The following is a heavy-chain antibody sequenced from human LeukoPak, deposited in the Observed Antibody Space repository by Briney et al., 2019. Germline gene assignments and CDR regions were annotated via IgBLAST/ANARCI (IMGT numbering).Heavy chain of an antibody. V-gene: IGHV3-23*01. CDR3: AKVKDYYYHAMDV. CDR2: IRDSGGST. J-gene: IGHJ6*02. Sequence: GGSLRLSCAASGITFSNYDMSWVRQAPGKGLEWVSAIRDSGGSTYYADSVKGRFTISRDNSKNTLYLQMNSLRAEDTAIYYCAKVKDYYYHAMDVWGLGTTVTVSS. CDR1: GITFSNYD.